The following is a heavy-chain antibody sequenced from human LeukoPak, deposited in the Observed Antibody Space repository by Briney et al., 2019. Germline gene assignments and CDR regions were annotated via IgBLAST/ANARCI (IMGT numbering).Heavy chain of an antibody. CDR3: ARESRIAVAGNYYYYMDV. D-gene: IGHD6-19*01. Sequence: ASVTVSFKASGYTFTGYYMHWVRQAPGQGLEWMGWINPNSGGTNYAQKFQGRVTMTRDTSISTAYMELSRLRSDDTAVYYCARESRIAVAGNYYYYMDVWGKGTTVTVSS. J-gene: IGHJ6*03. V-gene: IGHV1-2*02. CDR2: INPNSGGT. CDR1: GYTFTGYY.